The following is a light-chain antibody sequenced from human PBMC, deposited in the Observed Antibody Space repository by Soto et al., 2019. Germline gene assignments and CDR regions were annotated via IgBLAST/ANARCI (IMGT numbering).Light chain of an antibody. Sequence: EIVLTQSPGTLFLSPGERATLSYRASQSVSNNYLAWYQQKPGQAPRLLIYGASNRATGTPDGISGSGSGKDFTITISRLEPEYFALYYYQQYGSSGTFGQGTKVDIK. J-gene: IGKJ1*01. V-gene: IGKV3-20*01. CDR2: GAS. CDR1: QSVSNNY. CDR3: QQYGSSGT.